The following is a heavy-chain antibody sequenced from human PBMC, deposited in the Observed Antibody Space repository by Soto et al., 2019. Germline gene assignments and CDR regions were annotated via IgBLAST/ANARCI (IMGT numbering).Heavy chain of an antibody. CDR2: INPNSGGT. CDR1: GYTFTGYY. J-gene: IGHJ4*02. CDR3: ASGPVGSTTYLDY. D-gene: IGHD1-26*01. V-gene: IGHV1-2*02. Sequence: ASVKVSCKASGYTFTGYYMHWVRQAPGQGLEWMGWINPNSGGTNYAQKLQGRVTMTRDTSISTAYMELSRLRPDDTAVYYWASGPVGSTTYLDYRGQGPRGTVSS.